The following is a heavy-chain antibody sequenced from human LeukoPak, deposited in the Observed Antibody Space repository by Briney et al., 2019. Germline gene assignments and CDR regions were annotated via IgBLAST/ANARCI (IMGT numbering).Heavy chain of an antibody. CDR3: ARGRAIRYSSSWYFDY. Sequence: GGSLRLSCAASGFTFSSYAMHWVRQAPGKGLEWVAVISYDGSNKYYADSVKGRFTISRDNSKNTLYLQMNSLRAEDTAVYYCARGRAIRYSSSWYFDYWGQGTLVTVSS. CDR1: GFTFSSYA. CDR2: ISYDGSNK. J-gene: IGHJ4*02. V-gene: IGHV3-30-3*01. D-gene: IGHD6-13*01.